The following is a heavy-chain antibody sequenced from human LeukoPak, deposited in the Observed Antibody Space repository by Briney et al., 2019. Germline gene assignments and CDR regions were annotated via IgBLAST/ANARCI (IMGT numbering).Heavy chain of an antibody. Sequence: PGGSLRLSCGSSGFNLSAYSMNWVRQAPGKGLEWVSSISSTRSYIYYADSVKGRFTISRDNAKNSLYLQINSLRAEDTAVYYCAREVQLERLAFGKEGSALDYWGQGTLVTVSS. CDR1: GFNLSAYS. CDR2: ISSTRSYI. D-gene: IGHD1-1*01. CDR3: AREVQLERLAFGKEGSALDY. V-gene: IGHV3-21*01. J-gene: IGHJ4*02.